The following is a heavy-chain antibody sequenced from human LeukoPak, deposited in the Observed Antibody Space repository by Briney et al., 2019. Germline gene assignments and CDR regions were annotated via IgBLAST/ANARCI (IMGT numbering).Heavy chain of an antibody. CDR3: ARDPSYDILTGYYRDY. Sequence: SETLSLTCSVSGGSISLSYYYWGWIRQPPGKGLEWIGSIYYSGSTYYNPSLKSRVTISVDTSKNQFSLKLSSVTAADTAVYYCARDPSYDILTGYYRDYWGQGTLVTVSS. CDR1: GGSISLSYYY. J-gene: IGHJ4*02. V-gene: IGHV4-39*02. CDR2: IYYSGST. D-gene: IGHD3-9*01.